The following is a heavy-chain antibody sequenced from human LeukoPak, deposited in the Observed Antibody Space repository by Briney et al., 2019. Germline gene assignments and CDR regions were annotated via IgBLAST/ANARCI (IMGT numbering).Heavy chain of an antibody. CDR3: ARDPGRYIYGLKNWYFDL. CDR2: IKQDGSEK. J-gene: IGHJ2*01. CDR1: GFTFSSYW. V-gene: IGHV3-7*03. D-gene: IGHD5-18*01. Sequence: GGSLRLSCAASGFTFSSYWMSWVRQAPGKGLEWVANIKQDGSEKYYVDSVKGRFTISRDNAKNSLYLQMNSLRAEDTAVYYCARDPGRYIYGLKNWYFDLWGRGTLVTVSS.